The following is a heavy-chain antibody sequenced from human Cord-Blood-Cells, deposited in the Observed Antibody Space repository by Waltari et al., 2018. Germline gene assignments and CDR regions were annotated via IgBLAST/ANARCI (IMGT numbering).Heavy chain of an antibody. CDR1: GGTFSSYA. J-gene: IGHJ2*01. D-gene: IGHD6-13*01. CDR2: IIPIFGTA. CDR3: ARDGGPYSSSWYWYFDL. Sequence: KPGSSVKVSCKASGGTFSSYAISWVRQAPGQGLEWMGGIIPIFGTANYAQKFQGRVTITADESTSTAYMELSSLRSEDTAVYYCARDGGPYSSSWYWYFDLWGRGTLVTVSS. V-gene: IGHV1-69*01.